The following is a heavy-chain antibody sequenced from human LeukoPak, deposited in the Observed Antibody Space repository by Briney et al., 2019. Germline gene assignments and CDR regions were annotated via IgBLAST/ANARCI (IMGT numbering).Heavy chain of an antibody. D-gene: IGHD6-13*01. Sequence: RASQTLSLXCTVSGDSISSGSYYWSWIRQPAGKGPEWIGHIHTSANTKYNPSLKSRVTIFLDTSENQFSLGLISVTAADTAVYYCARSIAVTGKNWLDPWGQGTLVTVSS. J-gene: IGHJ5*02. CDR3: ARSIAVTGKNWLDP. CDR1: GDSISSGSYY. V-gene: IGHV4-61*09. CDR2: IHTSANT.